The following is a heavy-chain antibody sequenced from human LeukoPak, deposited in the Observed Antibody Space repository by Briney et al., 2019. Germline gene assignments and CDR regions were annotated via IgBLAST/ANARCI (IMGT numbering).Heavy chain of an antibody. Sequence: SETLSLTCAVYGGSFSDYYWSWIRQPPGKGLEWIGEINHSGSTNYNPSLKSRVTISVDTSKNQFSLKLSSVTAADTAVYYCAREGTYCTNGVCSPRYYYYYMDVWGKGTTVTVSS. V-gene: IGHV4-34*01. J-gene: IGHJ6*03. CDR2: INHSGST. CDR1: GGSFSDYY. D-gene: IGHD2-8*01. CDR3: AREGTYCTNGVCSPRYYYYYMDV.